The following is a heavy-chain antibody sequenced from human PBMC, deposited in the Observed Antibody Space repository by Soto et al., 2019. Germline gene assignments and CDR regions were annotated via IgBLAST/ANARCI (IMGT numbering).Heavy chain of an antibody. J-gene: IGHJ6*02. V-gene: IGHV4-34*01. D-gene: IGHD4-4*01. CDR1: GGSFSGYY. Sequence: QVQLQQWGAGLLKPSETLSLTCAVYGGSFSGYYWSWIRQPPGKGLEWIGEINHSGSTNYNPSLKSRVTISVDTSKNQFSLKLSSVTAADTAVYYCARPMTTVPSSHYYYYGMDVWGQGTTVTVSS. CDR2: INHSGST. CDR3: ARPMTTVPSSHYYYYGMDV.